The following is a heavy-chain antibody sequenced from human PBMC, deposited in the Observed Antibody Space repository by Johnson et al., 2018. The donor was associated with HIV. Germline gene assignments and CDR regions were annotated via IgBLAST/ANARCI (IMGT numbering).Heavy chain of an antibody. CDR3: TYSSAWSPGAFDI. Sequence: VQVVESGGGVVQPGRSLRLSCAASGFTFSSYTMHWVRQAPGKGLEWVAVISYDGSNKYYADSVKGRFTISRDNSKNTLYLQMNSLRAEDTAVFYCTYSSAWSPGAFDIWGQGTMVTVSS. CDR2: ISYDGSNK. V-gene: IGHV3-30-3*01. J-gene: IGHJ3*02. D-gene: IGHD6-19*01. CDR1: GFTFSSYT.